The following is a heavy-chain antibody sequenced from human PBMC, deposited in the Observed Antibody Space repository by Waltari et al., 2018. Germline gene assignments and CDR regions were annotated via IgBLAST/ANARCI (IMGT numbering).Heavy chain of an antibody. D-gene: IGHD3-22*01. CDR1: GYPITGYY. CDR3: ATYYDSSGYTFDY. CDR2: INPNSGGT. J-gene: IGHJ4*02. V-gene: IGHV1-2*06. Sequence: QVQLVQSGAEVKKPGASVKVSCKASGYPITGYYMHWVRQAPGQGLEWMGRINPNSGGTNYAQKFQGRVTMTRDTSISTAYMELSRLRSDDTAVYYCATYYDSSGYTFDYWGQGTLVTVSS.